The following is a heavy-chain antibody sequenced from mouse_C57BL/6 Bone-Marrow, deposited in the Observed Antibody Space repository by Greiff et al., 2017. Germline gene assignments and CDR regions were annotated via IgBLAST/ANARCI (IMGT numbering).Heavy chain of an antibody. CDR1: GFTFSDYY. Sequence: EVKLVESGGGLVQPGGSLKLSCAASGFTFSDYYMYWVRQTPEKRLEWVAYISNGGGSTYYPDTVKGRFTISRDNAKNTLYLQMSRLKSEDTAMYYCARRYYGLDYWGQGTTLTVSS. V-gene: IGHV5-12*01. D-gene: IGHD1-1*01. CDR3: ARRYYGLDY. J-gene: IGHJ2*01. CDR2: ISNGGGST.